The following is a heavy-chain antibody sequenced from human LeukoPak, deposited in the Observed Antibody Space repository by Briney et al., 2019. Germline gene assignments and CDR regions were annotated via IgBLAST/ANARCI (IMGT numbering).Heavy chain of an antibody. CDR1: GFTFSNYA. J-gene: IGHJ4*02. D-gene: IGHD3-9*01. V-gene: IGHV3-23*01. CDR3: AKGDVLPSYPTFDY. Sequence: GGSLRLSCAAAGFTFSNYAFSWVRQAPGKWLGWVSVIIAIGGTTFYADSVKGRFSISRDTSKDTVYLEMHSLRAEDTAVYHCAKGDVLPSYPTFDYWGQGTLVTVSS. CDR2: IIAIGGTT.